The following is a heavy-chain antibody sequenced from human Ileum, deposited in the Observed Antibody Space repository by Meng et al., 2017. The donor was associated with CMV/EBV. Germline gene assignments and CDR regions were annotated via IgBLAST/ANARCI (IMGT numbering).Heavy chain of an antibody. Sequence: CAVYGVSFTGDYCSWIRQSPGKGLEWIGEINHSESTNYNPSLKSRVTISVDSFKNQCSLRLNSVTAADTAVFHCARRVGSGKYYFDFWSQGSLVTVSS. J-gene: IGHJ4*02. CDR2: INHSEST. CDR3: ARRVGSGKYYFDF. V-gene: IGHV4-34*01. D-gene: IGHD3-10*01. CDR1: GVSFTGDY.